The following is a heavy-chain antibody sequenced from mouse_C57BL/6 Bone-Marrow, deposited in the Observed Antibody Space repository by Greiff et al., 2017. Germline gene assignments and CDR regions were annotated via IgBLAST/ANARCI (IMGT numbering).Heavy chain of an antibody. CDR2: IDPSDSYT. CDR3: ARDGYEFAY. D-gene: IGHD2-2*01. CDR1: GYTFTSYW. Sequence: QVQLQQPGAELVKPGASVKLSCKASGYTFTSYWMQWVKQRPGQGLEWFGEIDPSDSYTNYNQKFKGKATLTVDPSSSTAYMQLSSLTSEDSAVYYCARDGYEFAYWGQGTLVTVSA. V-gene: IGHV1-50*01. J-gene: IGHJ3*01.